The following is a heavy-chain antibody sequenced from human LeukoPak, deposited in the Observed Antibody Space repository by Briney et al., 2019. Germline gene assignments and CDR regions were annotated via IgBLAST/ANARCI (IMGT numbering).Heavy chain of an antibody. CDR1: GFIFSSYW. CDR3: AGGSGWLIDY. V-gene: IGHV3-7*01. CDR2: IKQEGSEK. D-gene: IGHD6-19*01. J-gene: IGHJ4*02. Sequence: GGSLRLSCAASGFIFSSYWMNWVRQAPGKGLEWVANIKQEGSEKYYVDSVKGRFTISRDDAKNSLYLQMDSLRAEDTAVYYCAGGSGWLIDYWGQGTLVTVSS.